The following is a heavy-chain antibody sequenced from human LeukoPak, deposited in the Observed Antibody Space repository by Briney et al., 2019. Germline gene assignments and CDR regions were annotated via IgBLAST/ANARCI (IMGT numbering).Heavy chain of an antibody. J-gene: IGHJ6*02. CDR2: IIPIFGTA. D-gene: IGHD2-2*01. CDR3: ARDGSRYCSSTSCSHYYYYGMDV. CDR1: GGTFSSYA. Sequence: SVKVSCKASGGTFSSYAISWVRQAPGQGLEWMGGIIPIFGTANYAQKFQGRVTIAADESTSTAYMELSSLRSEDTAVYYCARDGSRYCSSTSCSHYYYYGMDVWGQGTTVTVSS. V-gene: IGHV1-69*13.